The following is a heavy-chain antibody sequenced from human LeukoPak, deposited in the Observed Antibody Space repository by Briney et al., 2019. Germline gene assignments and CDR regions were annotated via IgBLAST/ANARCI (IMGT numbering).Heavy chain of an antibody. V-gene: IGHV3-48*01. CDR1: GFSFSSYS. Sequence: PGGSLRLSCTASGFSFSSYSMNWVRQAPGKGLEWVSYIYTSSNTIYNADSVKGRFSISRDDSKSSLYLQMNSVRVEGTAVYYCAIDPPSGRFDSWGQGTLVTVSS. J-gene: IGHJ4*02. CDR3: AIDPPSGRFDS. D-gene: IGHD1-26*01. CDR2: IYTSSNTI.